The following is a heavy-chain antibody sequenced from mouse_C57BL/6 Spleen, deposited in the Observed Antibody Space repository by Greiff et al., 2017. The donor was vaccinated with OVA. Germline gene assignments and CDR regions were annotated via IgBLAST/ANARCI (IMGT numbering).Heavy chain of an antibody. D-gene: IGHD1-1*01. CDR1: GYTFTSYW. V-gene: IGHV1-69*01. CDR2: LDPSDSYT. CDR3: AYGSSENWYCDV. J-gene: IGHJ1*03. Sequence: VQLQQPGAELVMPGASVKLSCKASGYTFTSYWMHWVKQRPGQGLEWIGELDPSDSYTNYNQKFKGKSTLTVDKSSSTAYMQLSSLTSEDSAVYYCAYGSSENWYCDVWGTGTTVTVSS.